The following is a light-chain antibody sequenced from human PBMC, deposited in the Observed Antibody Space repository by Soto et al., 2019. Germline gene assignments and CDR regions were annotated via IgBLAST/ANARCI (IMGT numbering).Light chain of an antibody. Sequence: EIVMTQSPASLAVSLGERATINCKSSQSVLYSSNNNNYLAWYQQKPGQSPKVLIYWASTRQFGVPDRFSGSVSGTDFTLTINSLQPEDVAVYYCQQYYSTPRTFGQGTKVEI. CDR3: QQYYSTPRT. CDR1: QSVLYSSNNNNY. J-gene: IGKJ1*01. V-gene: IGKV4-1*01. CDR2: WAS.